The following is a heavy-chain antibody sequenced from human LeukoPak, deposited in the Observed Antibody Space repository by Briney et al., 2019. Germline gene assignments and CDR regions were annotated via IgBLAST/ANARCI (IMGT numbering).Heavy chain of an antibody. CDR3: TKEASQSYGRT. CDR2: ISGSSTDT. Sequence: GGSLRLSCAVSGFTFSDYYMSWIRQAPGKGLEWVSYISGSSTDTNYADSMKGRFTISRDNAKNSLFLQMNSLRAEDTAVYYCTKEASQSYGRTWGQGTLVTVSS. V-gene: IGHV3-11*05. J-gene: IGHJ4*02. D-gene: IGHD4-23*01. CDR1: GFTFSDYY.